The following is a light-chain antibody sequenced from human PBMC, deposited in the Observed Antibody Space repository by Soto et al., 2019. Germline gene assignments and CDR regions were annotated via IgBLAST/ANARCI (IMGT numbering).Light chain of an antibody. CDR2: DAS. Sequence: EIVLTQSPATLSLSPGERATLSCRASQSVSNCLAWYQQKPGQAPRLLIYDASTRVTGIPARFSGSGSGTDFTLTISSLEPEDFAVYSCQQCSNWPPITFGQGTRL. CDR3: QQCSNWPPIT. V-gene: IGKV3-11*01. J-gene: IGKJ5*01. CDR1: QSVSNC.